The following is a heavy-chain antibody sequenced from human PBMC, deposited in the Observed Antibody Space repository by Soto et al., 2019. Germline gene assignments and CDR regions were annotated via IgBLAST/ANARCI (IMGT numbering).Heavy chain of an antibody. CDR1: GFTVSSNY. V-gene: IGHV3-66*01. Sequence: GGSLRLSCAASGFTVSSNYMSWVRQAPGKGLEWVSVIYSGGSTYYADSVKGRFTISRDNSKNTLYLQMNSLRAEDTAVYYCARDLSDYGGNSYFDYWGQGTLVTVSS. CDR3: ARDLSDYGGNSYFDY. J-gene: IGHJ4*02. CDR2: IYSGGST. D-gene: IGHD4-17*01.